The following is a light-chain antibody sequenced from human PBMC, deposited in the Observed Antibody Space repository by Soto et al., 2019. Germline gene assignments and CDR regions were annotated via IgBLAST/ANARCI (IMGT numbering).Light chain of an antibody. Sequence: QSVLTQPPSACGTPGQRVTISCSGSSSNIRSNTVNWYQQLPGTAPQLLIYSNNQRPSGVPDRFSGSKSGTSASLAISGLQSEDEAHYYCAAWDASLNGVVFGGGTKLTVL. J-gene: IGLJ2*01. CDR3: AAWDASLNGVV. V-gene: IGLV1-44*01. CDR2: SNN. CDR1: SSNIRSNT.